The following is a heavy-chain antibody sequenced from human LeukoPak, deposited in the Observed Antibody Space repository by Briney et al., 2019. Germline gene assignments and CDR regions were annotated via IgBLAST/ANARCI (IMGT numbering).Heavy chain of an antibody. J-gene: IGHJ4*02. CDR3: ARSRFDGDPFDY. CDR2: INPNSGGT. V-gene: IGHV1-2*02. Sequence: GASVKVSXXXXXXXXXXYYMHWVRQAPGQGLEWMGWINPNSGGTNYAQKFQGRVTMTRDTSISTAYMELSRLRSDDTAVYYCARSRFDGDPFDYWGQGTLVTVSS. CDR1: XXXXXXYY. D-gene: IGHD4-17*01.